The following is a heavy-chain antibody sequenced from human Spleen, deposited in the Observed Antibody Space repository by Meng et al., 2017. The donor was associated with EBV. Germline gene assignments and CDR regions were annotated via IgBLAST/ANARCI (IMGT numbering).Heavy chain of an antibody. D-gene: IGHD5-24*01. CDR1: GYTFIHYG. Sequence: QVQLLQSGAEVDKPGASVMVSCKASGYTFIHYGINWVRQAPGQGLEWMGWVSPYNGYTSYAQNLKGRVTMTTDTSTNTAYMTLRSLRSDDTAVYYCARDRSEMAGSWGGYWGQGSLVTVSS. CDR3: ARDRSEMAGSWGGY. J-gene: IGHJ4*01. V-gene: IGHV1-18*01. CDR2: VSPYNGYT.